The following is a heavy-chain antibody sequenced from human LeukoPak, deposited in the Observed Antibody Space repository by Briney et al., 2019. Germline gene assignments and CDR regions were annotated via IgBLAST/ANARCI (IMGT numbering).Heavy chain of an antibody. J-gene: IGHJ4*02. CDR1: GFTVSSNY. Sequence: GGSLRLSCAASGFTVSSNYMSWVRQAPGKGLEWVSVIYRGGSTYYADSVKGRFTISRDNSKNTLYLQMNSLRAEDTAVYYCARDWGYKPDYFDYWGQGTLVTVSS. CDR2: IYRGGST. CDR3: ARDWGYKPDYFDY. D-gene: IGHD5-24*01. V-gene: IGHV3-66*01.